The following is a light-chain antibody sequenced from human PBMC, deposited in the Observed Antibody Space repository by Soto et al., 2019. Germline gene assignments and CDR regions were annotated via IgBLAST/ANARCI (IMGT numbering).Light chain of an antibody. CDR2: KAS. V-gene: IGKV1-5*03. CDR1: QSISSW. Sequence: DIQMTQSPSTLSASVGDRVTITCRASQSISSWLAWYQQKPGKAPKLLIYKASSLESGVPSRFSGSGSGTDLTITISSLQPEDFDTYFCQQKYRLPRTFGQGTKVDIK. J-gene: IGKJ1*01. CDR3: QQKYRLPRT.